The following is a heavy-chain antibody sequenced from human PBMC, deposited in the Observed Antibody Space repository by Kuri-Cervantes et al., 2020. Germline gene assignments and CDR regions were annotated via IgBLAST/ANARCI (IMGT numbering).Heavy chain of an antibody. J-gene: IGHJ6*02. CDR1: GYTFNSFD. Sequence: ASVKVSCKASGYTFNSFDINWVRQATGQGLEYLGWMNADDGHTGYAQKFQGRVTMTRDTSTNTAFMELSSLRSEDTAVYYCASGSWLEVEGIYYYYGMDVWGQGTTVTVSS. CDR2: MNADDGHT. D-gene: IGHD6-19*01. V-gene: IGHV1-8*01. CDR3: ASGSWLEVEGIYYYYGMDV.